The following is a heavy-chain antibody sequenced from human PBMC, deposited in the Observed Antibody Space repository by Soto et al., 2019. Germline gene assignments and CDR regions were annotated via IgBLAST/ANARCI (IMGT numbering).Heavy chain of an antibody. J-gene: IGHJ4*02. Sequence: QVQLVQSGAEVKKPGASVKVSCKASGYTFTSYGISWVRQAPGQGLEWMGWISAYNGNTNYAQKLQGRVTMTTDTSTSTSYMELRRLRSDDTAVYYCARDHPSGGVGGAYSYGYDDYWGQGTLVNVSS. D-gene: IGHD5-18*01. CDR2: ISAYNGNT. V-gene: IGHV1-18*01. CDR3: ARDHPSGGVGGAYSYGYDDY. CDR1: GYTFTSYG.